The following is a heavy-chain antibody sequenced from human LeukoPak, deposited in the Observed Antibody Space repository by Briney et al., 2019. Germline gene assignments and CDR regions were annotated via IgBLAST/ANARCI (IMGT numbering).Heavy chain of an antibody. CDR3: ARVYYGSGSYLEGFDY. Sequence: GGSLRLSCAASGFTVSSNYMSWVRQAPGKGLEWVPVIYSGGSTYYADSVKGRFTISRDNSKNTLYLQMNSLRAEDTALYHCARVYYGSGSYLEGFDYWGQGTLVTVSS. D-gene: IGHD3-10*01. V-gene: IGHV3-53*01. J-gene: IGHJ4*02. CDR2: IYSGGST. CDR1: GFTVSSNY.